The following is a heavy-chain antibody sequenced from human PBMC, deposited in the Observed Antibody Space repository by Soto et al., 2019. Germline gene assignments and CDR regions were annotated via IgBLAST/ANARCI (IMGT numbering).Heavy chain of an antibody. CDR1: GGTFSSYA. V-gene: IGHV1-69*06. CDR3: ASSSTIFGVVIIPPGYYGMDV. D-gene: IGHD3-3*01. J-gene: IGHJ6*02. CDR2: IIPIFGTA. Sequence: SVKVSCKASGGTFSSYAISWVRQAPGQGLEWMGGIIPIFGTANYAQKFQGRVTITADKSTSTAYMELSSLRSEDTAVYYCASSSTIFGVVIIPPGYYGMDVWGQGTTVTVSS.